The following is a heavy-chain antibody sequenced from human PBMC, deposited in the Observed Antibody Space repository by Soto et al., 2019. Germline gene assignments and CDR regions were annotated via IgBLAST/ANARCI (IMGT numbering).Heavy chain of an antibody. V-gene: IGHV4-59*01. Sequence: ASETLSLTXTVSGDSINNYYWTWIRQPPGKGLEWIGYIYDSGSTSYNPSLKSRLTISVDTSKNQFSLKLKSVTAADTAVYYCARGTKYYYQGMDVWGQGTTVTVSS. J-gene: IGHJ6*02. CDR1: GDSINNYY. CDR2: IYDSGST. CDR3: ARGTKYYYQGMDV.